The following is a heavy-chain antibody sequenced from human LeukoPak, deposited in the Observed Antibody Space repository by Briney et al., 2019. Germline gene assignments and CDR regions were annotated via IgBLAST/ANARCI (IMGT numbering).Heavy chain of an antibody. CDR1: GFTFKSYE. Sequence: GGSLTLSCAASGFTFKSYEMNWVRQTPGKGLEWISTFSGGDGQTFYADSVKGRFTISRDSSTNTVSLQMSSLRVEDTAVYYCARGIYWSLDSWGQGTLVTVSS. J-gene: IGHJ4*02. CDR3: ARGIYWSLDS. V-gene: IGHV3-23*01. D-gene: IGHD1-1*01. CDR2: FSGGDGQT.